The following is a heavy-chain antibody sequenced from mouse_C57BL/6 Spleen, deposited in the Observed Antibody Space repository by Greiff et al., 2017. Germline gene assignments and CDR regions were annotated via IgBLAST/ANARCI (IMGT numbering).Heavy chain of an antibody. V-gene: IGHV1-64*01. CDR1: GYTFTSYW. CDR3: ERSYYGSRYDRVYFDV. Sequence: QVQLQQPGAELVKPGASVKLSCKASGYTFTSYWMPWVKQRPGQGLEWIGMIYPTSGSTNYNEKFKSKATLTVDTSSSTAYMQLSSLASEDSAVYYSERSYYGSRYDRVYFDVWGTGTTVTVS. D-gene: IGHD1-1*01. J-gene: IGHJ1*03. CDR2: IYPTSGST.